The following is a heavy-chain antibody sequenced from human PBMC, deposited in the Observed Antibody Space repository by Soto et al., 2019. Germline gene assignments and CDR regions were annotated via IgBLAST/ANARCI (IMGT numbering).Heavy chain of an antibody. CDR1: GFTFSSYG. D-gene: IGHD6-19*01. Sequence: QVQLVESGGGVVQPGRSLRLSCAASGFTFSSYGMHWVRQAPGKGLEWVAVISYDGSNKYYADSVKGRFTISRDNSKNPLYLQMNSLRAEDTAVYYCAKTAYSSGWLGSYYYYYGMDVWGQGTTVTVSS. V-gene: IGHV3-30*18. CDR3: AKTAYSSGWLGSYYYYYGMDV. CDR2: ISYDGSNK. J-gene: IGHJ6*02.